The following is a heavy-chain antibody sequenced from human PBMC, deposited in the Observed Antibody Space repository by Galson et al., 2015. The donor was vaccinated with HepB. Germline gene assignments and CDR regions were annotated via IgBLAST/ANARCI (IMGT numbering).Heavy chain of an antibody. CDR1: GFTFSSYG. V-gene: IGHV3-30*02. CDR2: IRYDGSNK. D-gene: IGHD6-19*01. CDR3: ARDEGYSSGLDAFDI. J-gene: IGHJ3*02. Sequence: SLRLSCAASGFTFSSYGMHWVRQAPGKGLEWVAFIRYDGSNKYYADSVKGRFTISRDDSKNTLYLQMNSLRAEDTAVYYCARDEGYSSGLDAFDIWGQGTMVTVSS.